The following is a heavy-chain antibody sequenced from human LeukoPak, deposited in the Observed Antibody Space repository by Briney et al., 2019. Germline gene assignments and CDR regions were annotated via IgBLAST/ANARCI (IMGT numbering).Heavy chain of an antibody. J-gene: IGHJ4*02. V-gene: IGHV1-2*02. CDR3: ARNPEMATIQFDY. Sequence: VASVKVSCKASGYRFTGYYMHWVRQAPGQGLEWMGWINPNTGDTSYAQKFQGRVTMTRGTSISTAYMELDIRDRGETARFYCARNPEMATIQFDYWGQGTLVTVSS. CDR2: INPNTGDT. CDR1: GYRFTGYY. D-gene: IGHD5-24*01.